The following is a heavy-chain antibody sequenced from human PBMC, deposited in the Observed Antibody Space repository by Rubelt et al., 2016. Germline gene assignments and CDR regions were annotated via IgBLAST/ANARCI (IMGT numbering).Heavy chain of an antibody. V-gene: IGHV1-2*02. D-gene: IGHD3-22*01. J-gene: IGHJ4*02. CDR1: GYTFTGYY. CDR3: ARFAIGGHSSGYLFDY. Sequence: QVQLVQSGAKVKKPGASVKVSCKASGYTFTGYYMHWVRQAPGQGLEWMGWINPNSGGTNYAQKCQGRVTMTRDTSISTAYMELSRLRSDDTAVYYCARFAIGGHSSGYLFDYWGQGTLVTVSS. CDR2: INPNSGGT.